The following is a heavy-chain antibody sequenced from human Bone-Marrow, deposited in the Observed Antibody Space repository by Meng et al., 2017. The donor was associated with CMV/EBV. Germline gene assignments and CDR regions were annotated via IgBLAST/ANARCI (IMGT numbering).Heavy chain of an antibody. CDR1: GFTFSSYA. V-gene: IGHV3-30-3*01. CDR2: ISYDGSNK. D-gene: IGHD6-13*01. CDR3: ARDLMGSSWYPYYYYYYGMDV. Sequence: GESLKISCAASGFTFSSYAMHWVRQAPGKGLEWVAVISYDGSNKYYADSVKGRFTISRDNSKNTLSLQMNSLRAEDTAVYYCARDLMGSSWYPYYYYYYGMDVWGQGTTVTVSS. J-gene: IGHJ6*02.